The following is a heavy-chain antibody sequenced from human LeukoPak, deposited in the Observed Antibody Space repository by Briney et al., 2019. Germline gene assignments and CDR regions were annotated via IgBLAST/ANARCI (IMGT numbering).Heavy chain of an antibody. CDR2: IKSKTNGGTT. Sequence: GGSLRLSCAASGFTFTNAWMNWVRQAPGKGLEWVGRIKSKTNGGTTDYAAPVKGRFTISRDDSKNTLYLQMNSLRAEDTALYYCAKLPAYYDFWSGYPSYYFDCWGQGTLVTVSS. CDR1: GFTFTNAW. CDR3: AKLPAYYDFWSGYPSYYFDC. V-gene: IGHV3-15*01. J-gene: IGHJ4*02. D-gene: IGHD3-3*01.